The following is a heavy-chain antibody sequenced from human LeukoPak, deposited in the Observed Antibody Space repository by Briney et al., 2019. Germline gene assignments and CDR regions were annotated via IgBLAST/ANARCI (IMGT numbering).Heavy chain of an antibody. Sequence: GSLRLSCAASGFTFSSYAMHWVRQAPGKGLEGVAVISYDGSNKYYADSVKGRFTISRDNSKNTLYLQMNSLRAEDTAVYYCARSPRLTGAFFDYWGQGTLVTVSS. D-gene: IGHD3-10*01. CDR3: ARSPRLTGAFFDY. J-gene: IGHJ4*02. V-gene: IGHV3-30-3*01. CDR1: GFTFSSYA. CDR2: ISYDGSNK.